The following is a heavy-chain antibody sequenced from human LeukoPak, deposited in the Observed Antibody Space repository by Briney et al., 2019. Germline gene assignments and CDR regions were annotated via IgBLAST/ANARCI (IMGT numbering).Heavy chain of an antibody. D-gene: IGHD6-13*01. CDR2: IYSTGST. J-gene: IGHJ4*02. V-gene: IGHV4-4*07. Sequence: SSETLSLTCTVSDGSISSYYWSWIRQPAGKGLEWIGRIYSTGSTNYNPSLKSRVTMSVDTSKNQFSLRLRSVTAADTAVYYCARQIASAGTAGFDFWGQGALVTVSS. CDR3: ARQIASAGTAGFDF. CDR1: DGSISSYY.